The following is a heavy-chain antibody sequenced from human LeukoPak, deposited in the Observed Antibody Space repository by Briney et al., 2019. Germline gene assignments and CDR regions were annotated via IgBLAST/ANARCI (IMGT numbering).Heavy chain of an antibody. CDR3: ARDRLAVAGTELDY. J-gene: IGHJ4*02. Sequence: GASVKVSCKASGYTFTSYAMHWVRQAPGQRLEWMGWINAGNGNTKYSQKFQGRVTITRDTSASTAYMEPSSLRSEDTAVYYCARDRLAVAGTELDYWGQGTLVTVSS. CDR1: GYTFTSYA. CDR2: INAGNGNT. D-gene: IGHD6-19*01. V-gene: IGHV1-3*01.